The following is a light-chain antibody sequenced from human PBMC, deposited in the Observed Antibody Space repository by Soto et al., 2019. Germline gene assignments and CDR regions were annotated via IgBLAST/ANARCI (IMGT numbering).Light chain of an antibody. CDR1: QSVSRN. CDR2: GAS. V-gene: IGKV3D-15*01. CDR3: QQDKNWPPIT. Sequence: DIVMTQSPATLSVSPGERVTLSCRASQSVSRNLAWYQQKPGQPPRLLIFGASTRANGIPARFSGSGSGTEFTLTSSILQSEDFAVYYCQQDKNWPPITFGQGTRLEVK. J-gene: IGKJ5*01.